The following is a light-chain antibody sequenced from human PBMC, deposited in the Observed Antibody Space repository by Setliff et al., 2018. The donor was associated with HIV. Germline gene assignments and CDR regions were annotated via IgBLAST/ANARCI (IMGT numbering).Light chain of an antibody. CDR2: DVI. J-gene: IGLJ1*01. CDR3: CSYAGSHTFV. CDR1: TSDVGGYNF. V-gene: IGLV2-11*01. Sequence: QSALTQPRSVSGSPGQSVTISCTGTTSDVGGYNFASWYQHHPGKAPKLMIYDVIKRPSGVPDRFSGSKSGNTASLTISGLQAEDEADYYCCSYAGSHTFVFGTGTKVTVL.